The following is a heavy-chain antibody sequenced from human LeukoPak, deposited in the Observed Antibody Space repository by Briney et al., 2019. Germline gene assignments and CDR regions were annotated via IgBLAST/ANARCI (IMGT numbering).Heavy chain of an antibody. CDR2: IHTSGST. CDR3: ARGGNYDLLTGYYTGYYFDY. Sequence: SETLSLTCTVSGGSISTYYWSWIRQPAGKGLEWIGRIHTSGSTNFNPSLRSRVTMSVATSKNQFSMKLTSVTAADTAVYYCARGGNYDLLTGYYTGYYFDYWGQGTLVTVSS. D-gene: IGHD3-9*01. J-gene: IGHJ4*02. V-gene: IGHV4-4*07. CDR1: GGSISTYY.